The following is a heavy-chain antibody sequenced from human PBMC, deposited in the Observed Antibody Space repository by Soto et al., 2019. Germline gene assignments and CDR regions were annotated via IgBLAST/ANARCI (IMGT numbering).Heavy chain of an antibody. J-gene: IGHJ3*02. CDR2: IYWDDDK. Sequence: SGPTLVNPTQSLTLTCTFSGFSLSTSGVGVGWIRQPPGKALEWLALIYWDDDKRYSPSLKSRLTITKDTSKNQVVLTMTSMDPVDTATYYCAHLLYRYCSSTSCVDAFDICSQGTIVTGSS. D-gene: IGHD2-2*01. CDR1: GFSLSTSGVG. V-gene: IGHV2-5*02. CDR3: AHLLYRYCSSTSCVDAFDI.